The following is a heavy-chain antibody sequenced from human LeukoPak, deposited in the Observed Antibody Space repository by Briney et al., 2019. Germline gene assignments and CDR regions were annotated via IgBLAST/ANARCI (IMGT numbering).Heavy chain of an antibody. CDR2: IDTREKSSAT. CDR1: GFIFSDCA. CDR3: TRDGGSYSHLDY. V-gene: IGHV3-73*01. Sequence: GGSLRLSCAGSGFIFSDCAIHWVRRAPGKGLEWVGRIDTREKSSATAYAASVRGRFSISRDDSKSTAFLRMTSLKTEDTAVYFCTRDGGSYSHLDYWGQGTLVTVSS. J-gene: IGHJ4*02. D-gene: IGHD1-26*01.